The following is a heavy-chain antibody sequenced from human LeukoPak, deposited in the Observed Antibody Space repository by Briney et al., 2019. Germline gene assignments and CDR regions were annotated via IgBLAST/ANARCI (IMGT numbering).Heavy chain of an antibody. V-gene: IGHV3-9*01. CDR2: ISWNSGSI. CDR3: ARDHGIAVAGTGGYYYGMDV. Sequence: PGGSLRLSCAASGFTFDDYAMHWVRQAPGKGLEWVSGISWNSGSIGYADSVKGRFTVSRDNAKNSLYLQMNSLRDEDTAVYFCARDHGIAVAGTGGYYYGMDVWGQGTTVTVSS. D-gene: IGHD6-19*01. J-gene: IGHJ6*02. CDR1: GFTFDDYA.